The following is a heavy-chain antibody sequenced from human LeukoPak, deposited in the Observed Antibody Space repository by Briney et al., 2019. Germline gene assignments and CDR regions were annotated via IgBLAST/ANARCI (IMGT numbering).Heavy chain of an antibody. J-gene: IGHJ3*02. CDR1: GGSFSGYY. D-gene: IGHD3-9*01. V-gene: IGHV4-34*01. CDR2: INHGGST. Sequence: ASETLSLTCAVYGGSFSGYYWSWIRQPPGKGLEWIGEINHGGSTNYNPSLKSRVTISVDTSKNQFSLKLSSVTAADTAVYYCARDSSLRYFDWLPLFGAFDIWGQGTMVTVSS. CDR3: ARDSSLRYFDWLPLFGAFDI.